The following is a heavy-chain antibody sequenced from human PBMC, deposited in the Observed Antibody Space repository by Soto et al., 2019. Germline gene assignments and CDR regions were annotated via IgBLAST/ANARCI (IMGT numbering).Heavy chain of an antibody. CDR3: ASFRA. CDR1: GFSLSDFP. Sequence: EVYLVVSGGGFVQPGESLKLSCTASGFSLSDFPIDWVRQAPGKGLEWVGRIRTRADDYATTYGESVKVASTISRDDSKNTAYLQMDSLKTDDTAVYYCASFRAWGQGTLVTVSS. CDR2: IRTRADDYAT. J-gene: IGHJ5*02. V-gene: IGHV3-73*02.